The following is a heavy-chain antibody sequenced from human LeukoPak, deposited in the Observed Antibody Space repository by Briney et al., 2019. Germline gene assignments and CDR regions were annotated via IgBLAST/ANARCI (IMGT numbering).Heavy chain of an antibody. CDR1: GGSFSGYY. J-gene: IGHJ6*03. CDR2: INHSGST. V-gene: IGHV4-34*01. Sequence: SETLSLTCAVYGGSFSGYYWSWIRQPPGKGLEWIGEINHSGSTNYNPSLKSRVTISVDTSKNQFSLKLSSVTAADTAVYYCAREGGAAPRKGPYYYYMDVWGKGTTVTVSS. D-gene: IGHD6-6*01. CDR3: AREGGAAPRKGPYYYYMDV.